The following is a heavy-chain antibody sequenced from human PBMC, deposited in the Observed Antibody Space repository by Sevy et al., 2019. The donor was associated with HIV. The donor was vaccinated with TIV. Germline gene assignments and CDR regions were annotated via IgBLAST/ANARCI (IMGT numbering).Heavy chain of an antibody. Sequence: ASVKVSCKASGYTITRYYMHWMRQAPGQGLEWMGIINPSDGGTTYAQKFQGRVTMTRDTCTSTVYMGLSSLRSEDTAVYYCASYTTGSRGDYWGQGTLVTVSS. J-gene: IGHJ4*02. V-gene: IGHV1-46*01. CDR1: GYTITRYY. CDR2: INPSDGGT. D-gene: IGHD3-16*01. CDR3: ASYTTGSRGDY.